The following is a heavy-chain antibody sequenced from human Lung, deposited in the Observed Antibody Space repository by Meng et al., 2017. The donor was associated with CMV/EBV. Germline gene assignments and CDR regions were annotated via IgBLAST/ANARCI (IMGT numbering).Heavy chain of an antibody. Sequence: SVXVSRKASGYTFADYFIHWVRQAPGQGLGWMGRINPRGGGPNYVQKYQDRVTLTMDTSITTAYLEMSGLTSDDTAVYYCAREAETANDYWGQGTLVTVSS. D-gene: IGHD5-18*01. CDR1: GYTFADYF. J-gene: IGHJ4*02. CDR2: INPRGGGP. V-gene: IGHV1-2*02. CDR3: AREAETANDY.